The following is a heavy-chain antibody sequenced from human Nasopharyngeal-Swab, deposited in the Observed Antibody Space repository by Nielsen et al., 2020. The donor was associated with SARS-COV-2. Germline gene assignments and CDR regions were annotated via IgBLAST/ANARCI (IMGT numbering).Heavy chain of an antibody. CDR3: ARPRGSGWYREAFDI. Sequence: VRQMPGKGLEWIGSIYYSGSTYYNPSLKSRVTISVDTSKNQFSLKLSSVTAADMAVYYCARPRGSGWYREAFDIWGQGTMVTVSS. CDR2: IYYSGST. D-gene: IGHD6-19*01. J-gene: IGHJ3*02. V-gene: IGHV4-39*01.